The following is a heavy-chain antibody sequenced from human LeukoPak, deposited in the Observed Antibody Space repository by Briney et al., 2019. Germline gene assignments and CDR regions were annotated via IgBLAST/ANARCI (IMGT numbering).Heavy chain of an antibody. CDR3: AKVSYYYDSSGYPTMDY. D-gene: IGHD3-22*01. J-gene: IGHJ4*02. CDR2: ISGSGGST. Sequence: GGSLRLSCAASGFTFSSYAMSWVRQAPGKGLEWVSAISGSGGSTYYADSVKGRFTISRDNSKNTLYLQVNSLRAEDTAVYYCAKVSYYYDSSGYPTMDYGGQGTLVTVSA. V-gene: IGHV3-23*01. CDR1: GFTFSSYA.